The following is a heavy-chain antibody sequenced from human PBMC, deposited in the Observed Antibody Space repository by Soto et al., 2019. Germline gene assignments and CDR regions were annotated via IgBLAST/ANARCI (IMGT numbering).Heavy chain of an antibody. Sequence: ASVKVSCKASGYTFTSYGISWVRQAPGQGLEWMGWISAYNGNTNYAQKLQGRVTMTTDTSTSTAYMELRSLRSDDTAVYYCARKGAAAVRYYYYYYGMDVWGQGTTVTSP. V-gene: IGHV1-18*01. J-gene: IGHJ6*02. CDR3: ARKGAAAVRYYYYYYGMDV. D-gene: IGHD6-13*01. CDR1: GYTFTSYG. CDR2: ISAYNGNT.